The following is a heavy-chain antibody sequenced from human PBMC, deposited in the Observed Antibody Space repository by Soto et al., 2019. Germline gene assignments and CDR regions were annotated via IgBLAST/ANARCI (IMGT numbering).Heavy chain of an antibody. V-gene: IGHV5-10-1*01. Sequence: EVQLVQSGAEVKKPGESLRISCKGSGYSFTNYWISWVRQMPGKGLEWMGRIDPSDSYTNYSPSFQGHVTISADKSISTAYLQWSSLKASDTAMYYCARHRGCRSGGRCYSPDFDYWGQGTLVTVSS. CDR1: GYSFTNYW. CDR3: ARHRGCRSGGRCYSPDFDY. D-gene: IGHD2-15*01. CDR2: IDPSDSYT. J-gene: IGHJ4*02.